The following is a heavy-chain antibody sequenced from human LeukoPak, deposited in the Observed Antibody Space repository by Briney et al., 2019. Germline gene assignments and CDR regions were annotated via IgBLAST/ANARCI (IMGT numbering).Heavy chain of an antibody. CDR3: AKSIRPLYYYYGMDV. Sequence: QPGRSLRLSCAASGFTFDDYAMHWVRQAPGKGLEWVSGISWNSGSIGYADSVKGRFTISRDNAKNSLYLQMNSLRAEDTALYYCAKSIRPLYYYYGMDVWGQGTTVTVSS. J-gene: IGHJ6*02. D-gene: IGHD2-21*01. V-gene: IGHV3-9*01. CDR1: GFTFDDYA. CDR2: ISWNSGSI.